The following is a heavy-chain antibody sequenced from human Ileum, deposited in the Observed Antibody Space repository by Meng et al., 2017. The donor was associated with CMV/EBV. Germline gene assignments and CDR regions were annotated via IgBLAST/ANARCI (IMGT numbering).Heavy chain of an antibody. V-gene: IGHV1-8*01. CDR3: ARESEGYCSSTGCYGWFDP. CDR2: MNLNNGNT. D-gene: IGHD2-2*01. CDR1: GTTFTNYD. Sequence: ASVKVSCKASGTTFTNYDINWVRQAPGQGLEWMGWMNLNNGNTGYAQKFQGRVSMTRDTSISTAYMELSSLRSDDTAVYYCARESEGYCSSTGCYGWFDPWGQGTLVTVSS. J-gene: IGHJ5*02.